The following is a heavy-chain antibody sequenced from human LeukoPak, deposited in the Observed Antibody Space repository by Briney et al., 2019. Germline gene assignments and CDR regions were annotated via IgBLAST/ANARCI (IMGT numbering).Heavy chain of an antibody. Sequence: GGSLTLSCPASGFTFSMYSMNWVRQAPGEGREGVAAIRTTSGNSYYADSAKGRFPISRDHAKKSLYLQMNRLSVEDTALYYCARRAPSHDFHDWGQGTMVTVSS. CDR2: IRTTSGNS. V-gene: IGHV3-21*01. CDR1: GFTFSMYS. J-gene: IGHJ4*02. CDR3: ARRAPSHDFHD.